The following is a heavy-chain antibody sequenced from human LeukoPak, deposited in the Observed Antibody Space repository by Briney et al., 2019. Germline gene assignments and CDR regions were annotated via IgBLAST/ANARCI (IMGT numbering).Heavy chain of an antibody. CDR1: GFTVSSNY. CDR2: IYSGGST. J-gene: IGHJ4*02. V-gene: IGHV3-66*01. CDR3: AKLRGATINAWYFDY. D-gene: IGHD5-12*01. Sequence: GGSLRLSCAVSGFTVSSNYMTWVRRAPGKGLEWVSIIYSGGSTYYADSVKGRFTISRDNSKNTLYLQMNSLRVEDTAVYYCAKLRGATINAWYFDYWGQGTLVTVSS.